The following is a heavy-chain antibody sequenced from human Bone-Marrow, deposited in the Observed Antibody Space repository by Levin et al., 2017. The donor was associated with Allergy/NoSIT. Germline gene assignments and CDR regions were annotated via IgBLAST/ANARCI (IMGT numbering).Heavy chain of an antibody. V-gene: IGHV3-15*01. CDR1: GFTFSNAW. CDR3: TTATGYSSSWYPFSFDY. D-gene: IGHD6-13*01. Sequence: LSLTCAASGFTFSNAWMSWVRQAPGKGLEWVGRIKSKTDGGTTDYAAPVKGRFTISRDDSKNTLYLQMNSLKTEDTAVYYCTTATGYSSSWYPFSFDYWGQGTLVTVSS. CDR2: IKSKTDGGTT. J-gene: IGHJ4*02.